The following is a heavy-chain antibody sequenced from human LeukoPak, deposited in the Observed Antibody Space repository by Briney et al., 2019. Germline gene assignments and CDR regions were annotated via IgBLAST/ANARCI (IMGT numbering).Heavy chain of an antibody. Sequence: SETLSLTCTVSGGSISSYYWSWIRQPPGKGLEWIGYIYYSGSTNYNPSLKSRVTISVDTSKNQFSLKLSSVTAADTAVYYCARNRRTVPYDAFDIWGQGTMVTVSS. V-gene: IGHV4-59*08. CDR2: IYYSGST. D-gene: IGHD4-17*01. CDR3: ARNRRTVPYDAFDI. CDR1: GGSISSYY. J-gene: IGHJ3*02.